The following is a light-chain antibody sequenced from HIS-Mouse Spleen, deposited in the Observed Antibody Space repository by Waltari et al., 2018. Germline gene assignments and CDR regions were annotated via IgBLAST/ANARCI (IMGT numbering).Light chain of an antibody. V-gene: IGKV2-28*01. J-gene: IGKJ2*01. CDR3: MQALQTPWT. CDR1: QSLLHSNGYNY. CDR2: LGS. Sequence: DIVMTQSPLSLPVTPGEPASISCRSSQSLLHSNGYNYLDWYLQKPGQSPQLLIYLGSNRASGVPDRFSGSGSGTDFKLKISRVEAEDVGVYYCMQALQTPWTFGQGTKLEIK.